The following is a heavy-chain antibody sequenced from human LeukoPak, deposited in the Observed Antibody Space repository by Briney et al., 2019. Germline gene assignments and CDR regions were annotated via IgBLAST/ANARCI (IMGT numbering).Heavy chain of an antibody. Sequence: ASVKVSCKVSGYTLTELSMHWVRQAPGKGLEWMGGFDPEDGETIYAQKFQGRVAMTEDTSTDTAYMELSSLRSEDTAVYYCATDPVVYCSGGSCLSNYWGQGTLVTVSS. J-gene: IGHJ4*02. CDR2: FDPEDGET. CDR1: GYTLTELS. D-gene: IGHD2-15*01. V-gene: IGHV1-24*01. CDR3: ATDPVVYCSGGSCLSNY.